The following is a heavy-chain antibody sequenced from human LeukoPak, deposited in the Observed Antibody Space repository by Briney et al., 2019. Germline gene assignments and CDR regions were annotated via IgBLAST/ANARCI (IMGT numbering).Heavy chain of an antibody. D-gene: IGHD3-22*01. CDR3: ARDRSYYYDSSGCPCFDY. CDR1: GYTFSSYA. V-gene: IGHV1-2*02. CDR2: INPNSGGT. Sequence: ASVKVSCKASGYTFSSYAMNWVRQAPGQGLEWMGWINPNSGGTNYAQKFQGRVTMTRDTSISTAYMELSRLRSDDTAVYYCARDRSYYYDSSGCPCFDYWGQGTLVTVSS. J-gene: IGHJ4*02.